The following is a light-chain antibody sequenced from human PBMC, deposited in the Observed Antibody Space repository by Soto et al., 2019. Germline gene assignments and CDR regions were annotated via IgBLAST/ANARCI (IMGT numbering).Light chain of an antibody. CDR1: QSLVYSDGNTY. Sequence: DVVMTQSPLSLPVTLGQPASISCRSSQSLVYSDGNTYLNWFQRRPGQSPRRLIYKVSNRDSGVPDTFSGSGSGTDFTLKISRVEADCKVHSGLRPWAFGQGTKVDIK. J-gene: IGKJ1*01. CDR3: RPWA. V-gene: IGKV2-30*01. CDR2: KVS.